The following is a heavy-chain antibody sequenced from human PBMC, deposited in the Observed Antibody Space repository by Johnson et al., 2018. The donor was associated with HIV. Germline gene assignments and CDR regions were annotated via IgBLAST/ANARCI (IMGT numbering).Heavy chain of an antibody. Sequence: QVQLVESGGGLVQPGGSLRLSCAASGFTFSSYAMHWVRQAPGKGLEWVAGISYAVSNTYYAASVKGRFTISRDNSKNTLYLQMNSLRAEDTAVYYCAKAQTSHSAFDIWGQGTRVTVSS. CDR1: GFTFSSYA. J-gene: IGHJ3*02. D-gene: IGHD1/OR15-1a*01. CDR2: ISYAVSNT. CDR3: AKAQTSHSAFDI. V-gene: IGHV3-30-3*01.